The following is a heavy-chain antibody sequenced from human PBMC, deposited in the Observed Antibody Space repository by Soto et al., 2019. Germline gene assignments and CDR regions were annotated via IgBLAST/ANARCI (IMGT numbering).Heavy chain of an antibody. V-gene: IGHV5-51*01. D-gene: IGHD1-1*01. J-gene: IGHJ4*02. Sequence: EVQLVQSGAEVKKPGESLKISCKGSGYNFTNSWIAWVRQMPGKGLESVGIISPSDSDTRYSPSFQGQVIISVDKSIATAYLQWSSLKASDTATYYCARLGGINNWVELDYWGQGTLVSVSS. CDR3: ARLGGINNWVELDY. CDR2: ISPSDSDT. CDR1: GYNFTNSW.